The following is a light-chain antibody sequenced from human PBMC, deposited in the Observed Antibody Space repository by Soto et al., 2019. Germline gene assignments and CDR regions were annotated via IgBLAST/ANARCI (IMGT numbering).Light chain of an antibody. V-gene: IGKV3-11*01. J-gene: IGKJ4*01. CDR1: YTVSSH. CDR2: DAA. Sequence: EVLITQSPVTLSLSLVHIATLPCMASYTVSSHIAWYQQKPGQAPRLLIYDAANRATGVPARFSGSGSGTDFTLTITNLEPEDFAVYYCQHRYTWPLTFGAGTKVDIK. CDR3: QHRYTWPLT.